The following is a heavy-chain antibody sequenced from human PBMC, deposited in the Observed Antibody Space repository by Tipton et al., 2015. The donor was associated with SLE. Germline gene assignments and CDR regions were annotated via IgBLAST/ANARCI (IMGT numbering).Heavy chain of an antibody. CDR2: IHYSGTT. J-gene: IGHJ3*02. CDR3: ARTLGAIAHTVYDAFDI. V-gene: IGHV4-61*08. CDR1: GGSISSADYY. Sequence: TLSLTCTVSGGSISSADYYWSWIRQPPGKGLEWIGYIHYSGTTHDNPSLKSRVTMSVDMSKNQFSLRLTSVTAADTAVYYCARTLGAIAHTVYDAFDIWGQGKMVTVSS. D-gene: IGHD1-26*01.